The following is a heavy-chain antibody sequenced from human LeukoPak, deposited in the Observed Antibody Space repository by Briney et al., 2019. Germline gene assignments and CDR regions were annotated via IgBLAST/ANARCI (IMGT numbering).Heavy chain of an antibody. Sequence: SVKVSCKPSGGTFSGQAVSWVRQAPGQGLEWVGGIIPIFGTANYAQKFQGRVTIAADESTSTAYMELSSLRSEDTAVYYCARDCRGEKNYDFWSGRERWFDPWGQGTLVTVSS. V-gene: IGHV1-69*01. CDR2: IIPIFGTA. J-gene: IGHJ5*02. CDR1: GGTFSGQA. CDR3: ARDCRGEKNYDFWSGRERWFDP. D-gene: IGHD3-3*01.